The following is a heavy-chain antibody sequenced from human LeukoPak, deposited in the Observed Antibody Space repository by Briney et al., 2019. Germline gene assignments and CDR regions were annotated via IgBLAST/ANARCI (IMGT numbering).Heavy chain of an antibody. J-gene: IGHJ4*02. CDR1: GASISSYY. Sequence: SETLSLTCTVSGASISSYYWSWIRQPPGKGLEWIGYIYTSGSTNYNPSLKSRVTISVDTSKNQFSLKLSSVTAADTAVYYCARHATVTANFDYWGQETLVTVSS. CDR2: IYTSGST. D-gene: IGHD4-11*01. V-gene: IGHV4-4*09. CDR3: ARHATVTANFDY.